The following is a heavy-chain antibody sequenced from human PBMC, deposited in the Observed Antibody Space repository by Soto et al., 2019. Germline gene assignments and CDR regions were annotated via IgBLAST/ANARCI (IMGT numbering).Heavy chain of an antibody. CDR3: ARERFQVISDGMDV. Sequence: AASVKVSCKASGYTFTGYYVHWVLEAPGQGLEWMGWINPETGGTSYAQKFQGRVTLSRDTSINTAYLELSSLRFDDAAVYFCARERFQVISDGMDVWGQGTTVTVS. J-gene: IGHJ6*02. CDR1: GYTFTGYY. V-gene: IGHV1-2*02. D-gene: IGHD2-21*01. CDR2: INPETGGT.